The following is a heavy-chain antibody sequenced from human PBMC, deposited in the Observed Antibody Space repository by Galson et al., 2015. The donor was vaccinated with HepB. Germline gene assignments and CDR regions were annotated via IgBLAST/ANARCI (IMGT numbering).Heavy chain of an antibody. CDR2: ISSSSSYT. J-gene: IGHJ4*02. CDR3: ARAPKYCSGGSCYSSY. V-gene: IGHV3-21*01. D-gene: IGHD2-15*01. CDR1: GFTFSSYS. Sequence: SLRLSCAASGFTFSSYSMNWVRQAPGKGLEWVSSISSSSSYTYYADSVKGRFTISRDNAKNSLYLQMNSLRAEDTAVYYCARAPKYCSGGSCYSSYWGQGTLVTVSS.